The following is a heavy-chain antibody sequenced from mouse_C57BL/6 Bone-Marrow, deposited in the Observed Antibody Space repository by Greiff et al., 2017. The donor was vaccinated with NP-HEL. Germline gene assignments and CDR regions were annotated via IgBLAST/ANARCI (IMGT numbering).Heavy chain of an antibody. CDR2: IDPSDSYT. CDR1: GYTFTSYW. V-gene: IGHV1-50*01. CDR3: ARGDYGAWFAY. J-gene: IGHJ3*01. D-gene: IGHD2-4*01. Sequence: VQLQQPGAELVKPGASVKLSCKASGYTFTSYWMQWVKQRPGQGLEWIGEIDPSDSYTNYNQKFKGKATLTVDTSSSTAYMQLSSLTSEDSAVYYCARGDYGAWFAYWGQGTLVTVSA.